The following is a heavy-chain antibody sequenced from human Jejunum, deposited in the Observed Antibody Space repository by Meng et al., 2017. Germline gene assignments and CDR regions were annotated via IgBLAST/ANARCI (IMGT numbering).Heavy chain of an antibody. V-gene: IGHV4-4*02. CDR3: ARDLLGPAIAATGWFDP. J-gene: IGHJ5*02. CDR2: IHHTGNI. Sequence: VPLQASGPGLVKLSGTLSLTGAVSCASISDNNWWSWVRQAPGKGLEWIGEIHHTGNINYNPSLKSRVTMSLDKPKNQFSLEVTSVTAADTAVYYCARDLLGPAIAATGWFDPWGQGTLVTVSS. CDR1: CASISDNNW. D-gene: IGHD6-13*01.